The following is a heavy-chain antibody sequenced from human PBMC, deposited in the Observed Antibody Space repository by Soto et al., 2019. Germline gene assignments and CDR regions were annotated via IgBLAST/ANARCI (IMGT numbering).Heavy chain of an antibody. CDR1: RFSFSTYA. D-gene: IGHD1-26*01. J-gene: IGHJ3*02. CDR3: ARDRSGSHEIDDSLDI. V-gene: IGHV3-30-3*01. Sequence: QVQLVESGGGVVQPGRSLRLSCAASRFSFSTYATHWVRQAPGKGLEWVAGISYDGGNEYYADSVKGRFTISRDNSKSTLYLKMNSLGPDDTAVYYCARDRSGSHEIDDSLDIWGRGTMVTVSS. CDR2: ISYDGGNE.